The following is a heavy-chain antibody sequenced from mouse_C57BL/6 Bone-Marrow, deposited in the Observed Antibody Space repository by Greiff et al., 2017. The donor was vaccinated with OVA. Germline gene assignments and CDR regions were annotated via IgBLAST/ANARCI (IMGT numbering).Heavy chain of an antibody. D-gene: IGHD1-2*01. CDR3: ARGFKTTASGFDY. J-gene: IGHJ2*01. CDR1: GFNIKDYY. V-gene: IGHV14-1*01. Sequence: VQLQQSGAELVRPGASVKLSCTASGFNIKDYYMHWVKQRPEQGLEWIGRIDPEDGDTEYAPKFQGKATMTADTSSNTAYLQLSSLTSEDTAVYYCARGFKTTASGFDYWGQGTTLTVSS. CDR2: IDPEDGDT.